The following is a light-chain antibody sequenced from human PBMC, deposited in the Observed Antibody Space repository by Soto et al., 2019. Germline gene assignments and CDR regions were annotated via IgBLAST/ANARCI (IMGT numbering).Light chain of an antibody. J-gene: IGLJ1*01. Sequence: QSVLTQPPSVSGAPGQRVTISCTGSSSNIGAGYDVHWYQQLPGTAPKLLIYGNSNRPSGVPDRFSGSKSGTSASLAITGLQAEDEADYYCQSSDSSLNVFGTGTKLTVL. CDR3: QSSDSSLNV. V-gene: IGLV1-40*01. CDR1: SSNIGAGYD. CDR2: GNS.